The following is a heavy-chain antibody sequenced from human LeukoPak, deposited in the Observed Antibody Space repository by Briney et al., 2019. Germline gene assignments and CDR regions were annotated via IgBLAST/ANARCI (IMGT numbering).Heavy chain of an antibody. CDR2: IYYSGST. CDR3: ARGGDGYKQARLFDI. Sequence: PSETLSLTCTVSGGSISSYYWSWIRQPPGKGLEWIGYIYYSGSTNYNPSLKSRVTISVDTSKNQFSLKLSSVTAADTAVYYCARGGDGYKQARLFDIWGQGTMVTVSS. V-gene: IGHV4-59*01. J-gene: IGHJ3*02. D-gene: IGHD5-24*01. CDR1: GGSISSYY.